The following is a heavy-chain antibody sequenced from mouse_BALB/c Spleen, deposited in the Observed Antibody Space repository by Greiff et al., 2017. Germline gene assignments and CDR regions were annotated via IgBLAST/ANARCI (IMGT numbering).Heavy chain of an antibody. V-gene: IGHV6-6*02. J-gene: IGHJ4*01. Sequence: DVMLVESGGGLVQPGGSMKLSCVASGFTFSNYWMNWVRQSPEKGLEWVAEIRLKSNNYATHYAESVKGRFTISRDDSKSSVYLQMNNLRAEDTGIYYCTYGSPYAMDYWGQGTSVTVSS. CDR1: GFTFSNYW. CDR2: IRLKSNNYAT. D-gene: IGHD1-1*01. CDR3: TYGSPYAMDY.